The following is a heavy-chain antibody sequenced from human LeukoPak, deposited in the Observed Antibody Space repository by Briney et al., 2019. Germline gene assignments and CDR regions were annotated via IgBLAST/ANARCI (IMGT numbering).Heavy chain of an antibody. CDR2: ISAYNGNT. CDR3: ARGSYAPYYYYMEV. J-gene: IGHJ6*03. V-gene: IGHV1-18*01. D-gene: IGHD1-26*01. CDR1: GYTFTSYG. Sequence: GASVKVSCKASGYTFTSYGISWVRQAPGQGLEWMGWISAYNGNTNYAQKLQGRVTMTTDTSTSTAYMELRSLRSDDTAVYYCARGSYAPYYYYMEVWGKGTTVTVSS.